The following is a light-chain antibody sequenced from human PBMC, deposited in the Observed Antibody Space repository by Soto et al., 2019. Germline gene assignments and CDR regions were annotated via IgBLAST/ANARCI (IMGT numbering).Light chain of an antibody. Sequence: EIVMTQSPATLSVSPGESATLSCRASQSVSSNLAWYQQKPGQAPRLLIYGTSTRATGVPARFSGSGSATEGTLTIGSLQSSDFAVYYFQHYNNWPFTFGQGTRLEIK. CDR2: GTS. J-gene: IGKJ5*01. CDR3: QHYNNWPFT. V-gene: IGKV3-15*01. CDR1: QSVSSN.